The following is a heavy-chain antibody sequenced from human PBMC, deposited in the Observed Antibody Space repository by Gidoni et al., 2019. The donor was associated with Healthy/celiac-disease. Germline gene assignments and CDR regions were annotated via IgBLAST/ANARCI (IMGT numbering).Heavy chain of an antibody. CDR3: AKDGYGGLDY. V-gene: IGHV3-30*18. CDR2: ISYDGSNK. D-gene: IGHD4-17*01. CDR1: GFTFRSYG. Sequence: QVQLVESGGGVVQPGWSLRLSCAVSGFTFRSYGMHWVRQAPGKGLEWVAVISYDGSNKYYADSVKGRFTISRDNSKNTLYLQMNSLRAEDTAVYYCAKDGYGGLDYWGQGTLVTVSS. J-gene: IGHJ4*02.